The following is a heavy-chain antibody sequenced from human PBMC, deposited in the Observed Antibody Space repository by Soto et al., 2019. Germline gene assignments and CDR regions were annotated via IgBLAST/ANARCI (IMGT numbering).Heavy chain of an antibody. D-gene: IGHD6-13*01. CDR1: GGSISSYY. Sequence: SETLSLTCTVSGGSISSYYWSWIRQPPGKGLEWIGYIYYSGSTNYNPSLKSRVTISVDTSKSQFSLKLSSVTAADTAVYYCAREGIAAAGSLGYYYYGMDVWGQGTTVTV. V-gene: IGHV4-59*01. CDR2: IYYSGST. CDR3: AREGIAAAGSLGYYYYGMDV. J-gene: IGHJ6*02.